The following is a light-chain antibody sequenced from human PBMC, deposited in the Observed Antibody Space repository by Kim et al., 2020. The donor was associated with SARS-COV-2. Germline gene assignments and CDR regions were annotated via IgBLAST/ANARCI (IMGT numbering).Light chain of an antibody. J-gene: IGLJ3*02. CDR1: NSNIRTNY. CDR3: ASWDDTLSGVV. V-gene: IGLV1-47*01. Sequence: QSVLTQPPSASGTPGQRVSISCSGSNSNIRTNYVSWYQQVPGTAPKVLIYKNNRRPSGVPDRFSGSKSGTSASLAITGLRSEDDAEYYCASWDDTLSGVVFGGGTRLTVL. CDR2: KNN.